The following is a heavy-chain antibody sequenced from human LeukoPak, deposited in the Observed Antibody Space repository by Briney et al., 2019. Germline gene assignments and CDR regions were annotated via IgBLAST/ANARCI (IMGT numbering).Heavy chain of an antibody. CDR2: IYHSGST. Sequence: SGTLSLTCAVSGGSISSSNWWSWVRQPPGKGLEWIGGIYHSGSTNYNPSLKSRVTISVDKSKNQFSLKLSSVTAADTAVYYCARATTVRGVSDAFDIWGQGTMVTVSS. J-gene: IGHJ3*02. CDR1: GGSISSSNW. D-gene: IGHD3-10*01. CDR3: ARATTVRGVSDAFDI. V-gene: IGHV4-4*02.